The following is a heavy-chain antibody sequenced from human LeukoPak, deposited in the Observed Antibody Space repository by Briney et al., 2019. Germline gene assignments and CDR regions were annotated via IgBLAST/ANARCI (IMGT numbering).Heavy chain of an antibody. CDR3: ARGADYYDSSGRSVDDAFDI. D-gene: IGHD3-22*01. Sequence: PGRSLRLSCAASGFTFSSYAMHWVRQAPGKGLEWVAVISYDGSNKYYADSVKGRLTISRDNSKNTLYLQMNSLRAEDTAVYYCARGADYYDSSGRSVDDAFDIWGQGTMVTVSS. CDR2: ISYDGSNK. J-gene: IGHJ3*02. CDR1: GFTFSSYA. V-gene: IGHV3-30*04.